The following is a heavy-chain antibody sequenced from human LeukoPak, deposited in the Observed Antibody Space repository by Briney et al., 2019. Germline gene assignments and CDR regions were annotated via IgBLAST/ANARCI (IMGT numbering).Heavy chain of an antibody. D-gene: IGHD1-26*01. Sequence: ASVKVSCKASGYTFANYGISWVRQAPGQGLEWMGWISAYNGNTNYAQNLQDRVTMTTDTSTSTAYMELRSLRSDDTAVYFYARDAATISDTFDIWGQGTMVTVSS. CDR2: ISAYNGNT. V-gene: IGHV1-18*01. CDR1: GYTFANYG. CDR3: ARDAATISDTFDI. J-gene: IGHJ3*02.